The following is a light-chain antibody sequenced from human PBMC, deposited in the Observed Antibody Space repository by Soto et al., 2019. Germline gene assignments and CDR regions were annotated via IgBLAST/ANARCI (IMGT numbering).Light chain of an antibody. Sequence: SYELTQPPSVSLSPGQTARITCSGDELAKQYAYWYQQKPGQAPVVIIYKDSERASGVPERFSGSSSGTTVTLTISGVQAEDEADYYCQSADTSATDPYVVFGGETKLTVL. CDR3: QSADTSATDPYVV. CDR2: KDS. CDR1: ELAKQY. J-gene: IGLJ2*01. V-gene: IGLV3-25*03.